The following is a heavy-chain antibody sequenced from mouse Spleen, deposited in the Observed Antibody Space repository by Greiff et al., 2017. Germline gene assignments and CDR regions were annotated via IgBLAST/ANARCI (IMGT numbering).Heavy chain of an antibody. V-gene: IGHV2-9-1*01. J-gene: IGHJ1*01. Sequence: QVQLQQSGPGLVAPSQSLSITCTVSGFSLTSYAISWVRQPPGKGLEWLGVIWTGGGTNYNSALKSRLSISKDNSKSQVFLKMNSLQTDDTARYYCARSSYYGSSYVAWYFDVWGAGTTVTVSS. D-gene: IGHD1-1*01. CDR3: ARSSYYGSSYVAWYFDV. CDR1: GFSLTSYA. CDR2: IWTGGGT.